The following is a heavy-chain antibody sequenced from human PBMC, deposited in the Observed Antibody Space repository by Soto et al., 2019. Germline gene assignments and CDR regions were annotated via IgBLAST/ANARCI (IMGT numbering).Heavy chain of an antibody. J-gene: IGHJ6*03. CDR3: ARDWSRDYYYYMDV. CDR1: GFTFSSYS. V-gene: IGHV3-48*01. CDR2: ISSSSSTI. Sequence: GGSLRLSCAASGFTFSSYSMNWVRQAPGKGLEWVSYISSSSSTIYYADSVKGRFTISRDNAKNSLYLQMNSLRAEDTAVYYCARDWSRDYYYYMDVWGKGATVTVSS.